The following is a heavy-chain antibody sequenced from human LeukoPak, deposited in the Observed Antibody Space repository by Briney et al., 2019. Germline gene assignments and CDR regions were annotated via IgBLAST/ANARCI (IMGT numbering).Heavy chain of an antibody. CDR2: IYYSGST. D-gene: IGHD1-26*01. CDR1: GGSISSSSYY. Sequence: SETLSLACTVSGGSISSSSYYWGWIRQPPGKGLEWIGSIYYSGSTYYNPSLKSRVTISVDTSKNQFSLKLSSVTAADTAVYYCAREYSNYYYYYMDVWGKGTTVTVS. CDR3: AREYSNYYYYYMDV. J-gene: IGHJ6*03. V-gene: IGHV4-39*02.